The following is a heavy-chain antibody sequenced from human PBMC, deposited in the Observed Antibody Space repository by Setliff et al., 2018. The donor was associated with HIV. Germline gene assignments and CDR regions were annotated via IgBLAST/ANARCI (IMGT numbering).Heavy chain of an antibody. CDR1: GGSISSYY. J-gene: IGHJ3*02. V-gene: IGHV4-59*08. D-gene: IGHD3-10*01. CDR2: IYYSGNT. Sequence: SETLSLTCTVSGGSISSYYWSWVRQPPGKGLEWIGYIYYSGNTHYNPSLKSRVTMSVDTSKNQFSLKLSSVTAADTAVYYCASSRGRYYGSVRAFDIWGQGTMVTVS. CDR3: ASSRGRYYGSVRAFDI.